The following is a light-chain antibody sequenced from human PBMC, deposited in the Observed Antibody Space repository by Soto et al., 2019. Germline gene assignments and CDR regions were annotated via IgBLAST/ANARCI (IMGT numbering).Light chain of an antibody. J-gene: IGLJ1*01. CDR3: TPYTTSATYV. CDR2: DVI. V-gene: IGLV2-14*03. Sequence: QSALTQPASVSGSPGQSITISCTGTSSDVGRYNYVSWYQQHPGKAPTLIIYDVINRPSGVSHRFSASKSGNTASLTISGLQAEDEADYYCTPYTTSATYVIGTGTKVTVL. CDR1: SSDVGRYNY.